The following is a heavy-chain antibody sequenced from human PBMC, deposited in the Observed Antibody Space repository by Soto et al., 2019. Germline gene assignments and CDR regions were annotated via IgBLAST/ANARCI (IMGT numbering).Heavy chain of an antibody. J-gene: IGHJ4*02. CDR1: GYTFTSYA. Sequence: GASVKVSCKASGYTFTSYAMHWVRQAPGQRLEWMGWINAGNGNTKYSQKFQGRVTITRDTSASTAYMELSSLRSEDTAVYYCARGGADYYDSSGYSRTQNLMYFDYWGKGPLVP. CDR2: INAGNGNT. V-gene: IGHV1-3*01. D-gene: IGHD3-22*01. CDR3: ARGGADYYDSSGYSRTQNLMYFDY.